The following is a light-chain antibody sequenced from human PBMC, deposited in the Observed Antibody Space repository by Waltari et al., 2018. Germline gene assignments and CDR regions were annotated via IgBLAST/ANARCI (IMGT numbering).Light chain of an antibody. Sequence: DIQMTQSPSSLSASVGDRVTITCRASQSISSYLNWYQQKPGKAPKLLIYAASRFQSGVPSRFSGSGSGTDFTLTISSLQPEDFATYYCQQSYSTPETFGQGTKVEIK. V-gene: IGKV1-39*01. J-gene: IGKJ1*01. CDR1: QSISSY. CDR2: AAS. CDR3: QQSYSTPET.